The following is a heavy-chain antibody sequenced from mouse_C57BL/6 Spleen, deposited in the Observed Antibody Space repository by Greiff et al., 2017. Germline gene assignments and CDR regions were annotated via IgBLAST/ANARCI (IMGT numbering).Heavy chain of an antibody. V-gene: IGHV1-54*01. Sequence: QVQLQQSGAELVRPGTSVKVSCKASGYAFTNYLIEWVKQRPGQGLEWIGVINPGSGGTNYNEKFKGKATLTADKSSSTAYMQLSSLTSEDSAVYFCARGINYYGSSYGYFDVWGTGTTVTVSS. CDR2: INPGSGGT. CDR3: ARGINYYGSSYGYFDV. CDR1: GYAFTNYL. J-gene: IGHJ1*03. D-gene: IGHD1-1*01.